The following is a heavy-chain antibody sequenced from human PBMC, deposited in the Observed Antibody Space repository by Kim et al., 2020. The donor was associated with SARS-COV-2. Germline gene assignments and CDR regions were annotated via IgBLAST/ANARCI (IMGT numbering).Heavy chain of an antibody. CDR2: ISYDGSNK. CDR1: GFTFSSYA. J-gene: IGHJ6*03. V-gene: IGHV3-30-3*01. Sequence: GGSLRLSCAASGFTFSSYAMHWVRQAPGKGLEWVAVISYDGSNKYYADSVKGRFTISIDNSKNTLYLQMNSLRAEDTAVYYCARDKEWLLYYYYYYYMDV. CDR3: ARDKEWLLYYYYYYYMDV. D-gene: IGHD3-3*01.